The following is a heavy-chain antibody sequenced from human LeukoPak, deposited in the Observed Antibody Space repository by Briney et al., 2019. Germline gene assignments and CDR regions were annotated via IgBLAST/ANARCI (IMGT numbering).Heavy chain of an antibody. Sequence: PSETLSLTCTVSGVSISSYYWSWIRQPPGKGLEWIGYIYYSGSTNYNPSLKSRVTISVDTSKNQFSLKLSSVTAADTAVYYCARSGWELPYYDYWGQGTLVTVSS. V-gene: IGHV4-59*01. CDR3: ARSGWELPYYDY. J-gene: IGHJ4*02. D-gene: IGHD1-26*01. CDR1: GVSISSYY. CDR2: IYYSGST.